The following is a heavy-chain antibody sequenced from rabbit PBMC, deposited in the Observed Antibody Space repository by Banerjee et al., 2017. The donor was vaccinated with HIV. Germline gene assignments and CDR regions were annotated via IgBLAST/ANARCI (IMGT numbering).Heavy chain of an antibody. Sequence: EESGGGLFQPGGSLTLTCTASGFDLSSYYDMCWVRQAPGKGLELIACIYTSIGSTWYASWAKGRFTISKTSSTTVTLQMTSLTAADTATYFCARGNSYDDSGERKYLNLWGPGTLVTVS. CDR1: GFDLSSYYD. J-gene: IGHJ4*01. D-gene: IGHD2-1*01. CDR3: ARGNSYDDSGERKYLNL. CDR2: IYTSIGST. V-gene: IGHV1S40*01.